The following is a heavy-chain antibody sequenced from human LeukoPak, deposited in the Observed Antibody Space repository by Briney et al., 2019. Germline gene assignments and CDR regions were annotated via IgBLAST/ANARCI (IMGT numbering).Heavy chain of an antibody. V-gene: IGHV3-7*01. CDR2: IKQDGSEK. Sequence: GGSLRLSCAASGFTFSSYWMSWVRQAPGKGLEWVANIKQDGSEKYYVDSVKGRFTISRDNAKYSLYLQMNSLRAEDTAVYYCARDQISSGSYSGFDYWGQGTLVTVSS. D-gene: IGHD1-26*01. CDR1: GFTFSSYW. CDR3: ARDQISSGSYSGFDY. J-gene: IGHJ4*02.